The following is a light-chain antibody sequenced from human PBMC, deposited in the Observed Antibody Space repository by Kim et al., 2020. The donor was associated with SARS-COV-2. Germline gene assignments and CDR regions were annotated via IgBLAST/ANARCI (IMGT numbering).Light chain of an antibody. CDR1: QSIAIN. J-gene: IGKJ2*01. V-gene: IGKV3-15*01. CDR3: QQYNAWPPYT. CDR2: GAS. Sequence: VAPGGTASLSCRASQSIAINLAWYQQKPCQAPRLLIFGASTRATGIPARFSGRGSGTEFTLTISSLQSEDFAVYYCQQYNAWPPYTFGQGTKLEI.